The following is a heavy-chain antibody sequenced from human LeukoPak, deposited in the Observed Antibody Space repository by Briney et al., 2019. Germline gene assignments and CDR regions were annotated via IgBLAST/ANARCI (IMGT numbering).Heavy chain of an antibody. J-gene: IGHJ6*03. V-gene: IGHV1-2*02. CDR1: GYTFTGYY. CDR3: ARLGYCSSTSCYTGDYYYYYYMDV. D-gene: IGHD2-2*02. CDR2: INPNSGGT. Sequence: ASVKVSCKASGYTFTGYYMHWVRQAPGQGLEWMRWINPNSGGTNYAQKFQGRVTMTRDTSISTAYMELSRLRSDDTAVYYCARLGYCSSTSCYTGDYYYYYYMDVWGKGTTVTVSS.